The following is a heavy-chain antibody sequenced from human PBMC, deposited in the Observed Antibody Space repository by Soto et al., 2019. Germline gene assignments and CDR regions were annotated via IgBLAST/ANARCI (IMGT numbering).Heavy chain of an antibody. CDR1: GFTFSSYD. J-gene: IGHJ4*02. Sequence: EVQLVESGGGLVQPGGSLRLSCAASGFTFSSYDMHWVRQATGKGLEWVSAIGTAGDTYYPGSVKGRFTISRENAKNSLYLQMNSLRAEDTAVYYCARDYCSGGSCYWANWGQGTLVTVSS. CDR2: IGTAGDT. V-gene: IGHV3-13*01. D-gene: IGHD2-15*01. CDR3: ARDYCSGGSCYWAN.